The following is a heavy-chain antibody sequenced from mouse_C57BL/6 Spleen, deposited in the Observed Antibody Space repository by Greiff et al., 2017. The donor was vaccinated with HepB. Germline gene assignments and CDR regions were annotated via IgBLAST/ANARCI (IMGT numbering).Heavy chain of an antibody. Sequence: DVQLVESGEGLVKPGGSLKLSCAASGFTFSSYAMSWVRQTPEKRLEWVAYISSGGDYIYYADTVKGRFTISRDNARNTLYLQMSSLKSEDTAMYYCTRDRDGYYYAMDYWGQGTSVTVSS. CDR2: ISSGGDYI. CDR1: GFTFSSYA. CDR3: TRDRDGYYYAMDY. V-gene: IGHV5-9-1*02. D-gene: IGHD2-3*01. J-gene: IGHJ4*01.